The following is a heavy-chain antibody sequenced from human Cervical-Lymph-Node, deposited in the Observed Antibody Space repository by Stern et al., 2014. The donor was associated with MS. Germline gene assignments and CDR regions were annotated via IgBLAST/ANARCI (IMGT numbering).Heavy chain of an antibody. J-gene: IGHJ4*02. Sequence: QVPLRESGPALVKPTQTLTLTCTFSGFSLSTTGMCLSWLRQPPGKALEWLALLDWDDDKYYSTALKTRLTISKDTSKNQVVLTMTNMAALDTATYFCVRAREGYYFDYWGQGIPVTVSS. CDR3: VRAREGYYFDY. V-gene: IGHV2-70*01. CDR2: LDWDDDK. D-gene: IGHD2-21*01. CDR1: GFSLSTTGMC.